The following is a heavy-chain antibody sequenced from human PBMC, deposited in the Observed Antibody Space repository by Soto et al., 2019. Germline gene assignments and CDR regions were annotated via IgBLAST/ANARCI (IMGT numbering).Heavy chain of an antibody. CDR3: ASIFPAQFGENGGRDV. D-gene: IGHD3-10*01. V-gene: IGHV4-31*03. Sequence: QVQLQESGPGLVKPSQTLSLTCTVSGGSISNGGYYWSWIRQHPGKGLEWIGYIYYSGSTYYNPSLKSRVTLSVDTSKNQFSMTLSSVTDADTAVYYCASIFPAQFGENGGRDVWGQGTTVTVSS. J-gene: IGHJ6*02. CDR2: IYYSGST. CDR1: GGSISNGGYY.